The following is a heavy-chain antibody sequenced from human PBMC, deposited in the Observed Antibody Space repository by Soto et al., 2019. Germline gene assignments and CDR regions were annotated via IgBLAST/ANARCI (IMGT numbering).Heavy chain of an antibody. CDR2: ISGSGDYT. CDR1: GFTFNSYS. Sequence: GGSLRLSCAASGFTFNSYSVNWVRQAPGRGLEWVSAISGSGDYTYYADSVKGRFAISRDNSKNTLYLQMNSLRAEDTAVYYCAKVLKALAGTYDYWGQGTVVTVSS. J-gene: IGHJ4*02. D-gene: IGHD6-19*01. CDR3: AKVLKALAGTYDY. V-gene: IGHV3-23*01.